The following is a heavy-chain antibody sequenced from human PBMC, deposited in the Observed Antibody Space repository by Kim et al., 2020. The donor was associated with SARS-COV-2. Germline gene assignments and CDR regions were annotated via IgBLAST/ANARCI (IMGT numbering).Heavy chain of an antibody. Sequence: GGSLRLSCAASGFTFSSYGMHWVHQAPGKGLEWVAVIWYDGSNKYYADSVKGRFTISRDNSKNTLYLQMNSLRAEDTAVYYCAREGLNYDFWSGYGYYYYYYYMDVWGKGNTVTVSS. CDR2: IWYDGSNK. CDR3: AREGLNYDFWSGYGYYYYYYYMDV. J-gene: IGHJ6*03. D-gene: IGHD3-3*01. V-gene: IGHV3-33*01. CDR1: GFTFSSYG.